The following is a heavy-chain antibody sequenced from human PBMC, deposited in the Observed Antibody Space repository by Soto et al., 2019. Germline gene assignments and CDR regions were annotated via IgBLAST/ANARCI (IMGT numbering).Heavy chain of an antibody. Sequence: SETLSLTCAVSSGSISSSNWWSWVRQPPGKGLEWIGEIYHSGSTNYNPSLKSRVTISVDKSKNQFSLKLSSVTAADTAVYYCASFSYGGGYSYVTPYFDYWGQGTLVTVSS. CDR2: IYHSGST. J-gene: IGHJ4*02. CDR3: ASFSYGGGYSYVTPYFDY. V-gene: IGHV4-4*02. CDR1: SGSISSSNW. D-gene: IGHD5-18*01.